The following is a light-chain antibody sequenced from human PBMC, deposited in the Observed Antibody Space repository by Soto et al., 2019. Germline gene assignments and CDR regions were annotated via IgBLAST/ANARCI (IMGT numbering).Light chain of an antibody. Sequence: QSALTQPASVSRSPGQSITISCTGTSSDVGGYNYVSWYQQHPGKAPKLMIYDVSNRPSGVSNRFSGSKSGNTASLTISGLQAEDEADYYCSSYTSRGVVFGGGTKLTVL. J-gene: IGLJ2*01. CDR1: SSDVGGYNY. V-gene: IGLV2-14*01. CDR3: SSYTSRGVV. CDR2: DVS.